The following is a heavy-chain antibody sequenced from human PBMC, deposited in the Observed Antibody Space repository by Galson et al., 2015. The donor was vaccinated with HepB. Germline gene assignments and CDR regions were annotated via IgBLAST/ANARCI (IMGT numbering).Heavy chain of an antibody. D-gene: IGHD5-18*01. V-gene: IGHV1-69*13. CDR3: GSHYVDTALTKIYYYYGMDV. CDR1: GGTFSNFA. J-gene: IGHJ6*02. Sequence: SVKVSCKASGGTFSNFAFSWVRQAPGQGLEWVGGIIPFFGSTNYAQKFQGKVTITADESTSTAYMELSSLRSEDTAVYYCGSHYVDTALTKIYYYYGMDVWGQGTTVTVSS. CDR2: IIPFFGST.